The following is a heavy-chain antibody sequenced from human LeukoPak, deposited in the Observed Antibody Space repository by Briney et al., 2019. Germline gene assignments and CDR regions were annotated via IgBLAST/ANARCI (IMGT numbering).Heavy chain of an antibody. V-gene: IGHV3-48*03. CDR1: GFTFRSYQ. CDR3: ARDYYDSSGYPGIGY. D-gene: IGHD3-22*01. CDR2: ISTSGTTM. J-gene: IGHJ4*02. Sequence: PGGSLRLSCAGSGFTFRSYQMNWVRQAPGKGLEWVSYISTSGTTMYYADSAKGRFTISRDNAKNSLYLQMNSLRAEDTAVYYCARDYYDSSGYPGIGYWGQGTLVTVSS.